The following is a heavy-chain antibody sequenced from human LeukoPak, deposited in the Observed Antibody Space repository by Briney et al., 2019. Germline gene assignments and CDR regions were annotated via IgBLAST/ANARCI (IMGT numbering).Heavy chain of an antibody. J-gene: IGHJ4*02. D-gene: IGHD3-10*01. CDR3: AREGAYDSGSYGAGDC. Sequence: GGSLRLSCAASGFXFSDYWIHWVRQAPGKGLMWVSRVNTDGNNTTYADSVKGRFTISRDNAKNMFYLQMDSLRAEDTAMYYCAREGAYDSGSYGAGDCWGQGTLVTVSS. CDR1: GFXFSDYW. V-gene: IGHV3-74*01. CDR2: VNTDGNNT.